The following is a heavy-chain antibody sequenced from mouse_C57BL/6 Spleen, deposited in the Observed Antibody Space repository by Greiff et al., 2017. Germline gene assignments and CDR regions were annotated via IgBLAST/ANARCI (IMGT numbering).Heavy chain of an antibody. CDR1: GYTFTSYW. Sequence: VQLQQPGAELVKPGASVKLSCKASGYTFTSYWMHWVKQRPGRGLEWIGRIDPNRGGTKYNEKFKSKATLTVDKPSSTAYMQLSSLTSEDSAVYYGAREGNWDSMDYWGQGTSVTVSS. J-gene: IGHJ4*01. CDR2: IDPNRGGT. D-gene: IGHD4-1*01. CDR3: AREGNWDSMDY. V-gene: IGHV1-72*01.